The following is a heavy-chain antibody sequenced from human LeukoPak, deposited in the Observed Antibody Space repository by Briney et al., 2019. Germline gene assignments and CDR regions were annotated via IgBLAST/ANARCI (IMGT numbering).Heavy chain of an antibody. CDR2: IYSGGST. Sequence: GGSLRLSCAASGFTVSSNYMSWVRQAPGKGQEWVSVIYSGGSTYYADSVKGRFTISRDNSKNTLYLQMNSLRADDTAVYYCARGFPGYCFDYWGQGTLVTVSS. V-gene: IGHV3-53*01. CDR1: GFTVSSNY. J-gene: IGHJ4*02. D-gene: IGHD6-13*01. CDR3: ARGFPGYCFDY.